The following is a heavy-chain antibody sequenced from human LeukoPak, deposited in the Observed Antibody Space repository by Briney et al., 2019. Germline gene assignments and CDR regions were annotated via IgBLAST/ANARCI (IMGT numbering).Heavy chain of an antibody. Sequence: PGGSLRLSCAASGFTFSSYWMSWVRQAPGKGLEWVANIKQDGSEKYYVDSVKGRFTISRDNAKNSLYLQMNSLRAEDTAVYNSARDPVQYCGGDCYYDYWGQGTLVTVSS. D-gene: IGHD2-21*01. CDR2: IKQDGSEK. V-gene: IGHV3-7*01. J-gene: IGHJ4*02. CDR1: GFTFSSYW. CDR3: ARDPVQYCGGDCYYDY.